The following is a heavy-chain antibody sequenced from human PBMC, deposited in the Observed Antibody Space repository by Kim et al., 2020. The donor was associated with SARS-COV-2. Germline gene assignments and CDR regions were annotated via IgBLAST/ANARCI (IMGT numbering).Heavy chain of an antibody. CDR1: GYTFTQYA. J-gene: IGHJ3*01. CDR3: VPTGWYDNFDF. CDR2: INTITGNP. D-gene: IGHD3-10*01. V-gene: IGHV7-4-1*01. Sequence: ASVKVSCKAYGYTFTQYAVNWVRQAPGQGLEWVGRINTITGNPTYAPDFTGRFFFSLDTSVNTAYLQIDSLKADDTAIYYWVPTGWYDNFDFWGQGTMITVSS.